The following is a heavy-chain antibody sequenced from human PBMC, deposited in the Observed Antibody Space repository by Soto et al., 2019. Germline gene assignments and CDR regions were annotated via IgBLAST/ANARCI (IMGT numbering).Heavy chain of an antibody. J-gene: IGHJ3*02. CDR1: GGSISSSSYY. CDR2: IYYSGST. V-gene: IGHV4-39*01. CDR3: ARHVGIINYGDPEDI. Sequence: QLQLQESGPGLVKPSETLSLTCTVSGGSISSSSYYWSWIRQPPGKGLEGIGSIYYSGSTYYNPSLKSRATISVDTSKHQFSLKLSSVTAADTAVYYCARHVGIINYGDPEDIWGQGTMVTVSS. D-gene: IGHD4-17*01.